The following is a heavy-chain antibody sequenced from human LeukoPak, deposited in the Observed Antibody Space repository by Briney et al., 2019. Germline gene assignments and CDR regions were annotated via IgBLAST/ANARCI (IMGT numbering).Heavy chain of an antibody. D-gene: IGHD3-22*01. J-gene: IGHJ4*02. CDR1: GGSFSGYY. Sequence: PSETLSLTCAVYGGSFSGYYWSWIRQPPGKGLEWIGEINHSGSTNYNPSLKSRVTISVDTSKNQFSLKLSSVTAADTAVYYCARHLKNYYDSSGYYYGQALGFGYWGQGTLVTVSS. V-gene: IGHV4-34*01. CDR2: INHSGST. CDR3: ARHLKNYYDSSGYYYGQALGFGY.